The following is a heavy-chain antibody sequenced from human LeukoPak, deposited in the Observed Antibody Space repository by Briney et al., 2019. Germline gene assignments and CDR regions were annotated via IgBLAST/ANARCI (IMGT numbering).Heavy chain of an antibody. CDR2: IHYTGST. CDR1: GGSLNSDY. V-gene: IGHV4-59*01. Sequence: TSETLSLTCTVSGGSLNSDYWTWIRRPPGKGLEYIGYIHYTGSTYYNPSLKSRVIISVDTSKNQFSLKVSSVTAADTAVYYCAXXXXGAXDIWGQGXMVTVSS. CDR3: AXXXXGAXDI. J-gene: IGHJ3*02.